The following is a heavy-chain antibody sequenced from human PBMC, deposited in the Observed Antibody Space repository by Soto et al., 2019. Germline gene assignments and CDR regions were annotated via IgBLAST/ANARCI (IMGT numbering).Heavy chain of an antibody. Sequence: GGSLRLSCAASGLTLSSDWMHWVRQAPGKGLVWVARINSDGTITNYGDSVKGRFTISRDNAKSTLYLQMNSLRVDDTAVYYWVSNLKASTRTNFWGQGTLVTVSS. CDR1: GLTLSSDW. CDR3: VSNLKASTRTNF. J-gene: IGHJ4*02. V-gene: IGHV3-74*01. CDR2: INSDGTIT. D-gene: IGHD1-7*01.